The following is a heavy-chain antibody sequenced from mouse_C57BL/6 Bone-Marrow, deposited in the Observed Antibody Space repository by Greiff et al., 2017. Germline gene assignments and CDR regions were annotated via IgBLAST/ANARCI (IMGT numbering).Heavy chain of an antibody. V-gene: IGHV1-5*01. CDR1: GYTFTSYW. CDR2: IYPGNSDT. Sequence: DVQLQESGTVLARPGASVKMSCKTSGYTFTSYWMHWVKQRPGQGLEWIGAIYPGNSDTSYNQKFKGKAKLTAVTSASTAYMELSSLTNEDSAVYYCTREGDFITLGSWNYWGQGTTLTVSS. D-gene: IGHD1-1*01. J-gene: IGHJ2*01. CDR3: TREGDFITLGSWNY.